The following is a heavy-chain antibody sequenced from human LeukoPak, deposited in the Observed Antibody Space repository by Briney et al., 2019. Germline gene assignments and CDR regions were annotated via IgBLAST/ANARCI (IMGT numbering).Heavy chain of an antibody. J-gene: IGHJ4*02. Sequence: SETLSLTCTVSGGSISSYYWSWIRQPPGKGLEWIGYIYYSRSTNYNPSLKSRVTISVDTSKNQFSLKLSSVTAADTAVYYCARLYSSSWLVDYWGQGTLVTVSS. CDR3: ARLYSSSWLVDY. CDR1: GGSISSYY. CDR2: IYYSRST. D-gene: IGHD6-13*01. V-gene: IGHV4-59*08.